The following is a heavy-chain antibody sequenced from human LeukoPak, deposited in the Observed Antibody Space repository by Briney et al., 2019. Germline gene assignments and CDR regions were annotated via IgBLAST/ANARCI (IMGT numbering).Heavy chain of an antibody. D-gene: IGHD6-19*01. J-gene: IGHJ6*03. CDR3: ARAEGYSSGWWNYYYYYMDV. CDR1: GYTFTGYY. CDR2: INPDSGGT. V-gene: IGHV1-2*02. Sequence: ASVKVSCKAYGYTFTGYYMHWVRPAPGQGLEWMGWINPDSGGTNYGQKFQGRITMTRDTSISTAYMELSRLRSDDTAVYYCARAEGYSSGWWNYYYYYMDVWGKGTTVTVSS.